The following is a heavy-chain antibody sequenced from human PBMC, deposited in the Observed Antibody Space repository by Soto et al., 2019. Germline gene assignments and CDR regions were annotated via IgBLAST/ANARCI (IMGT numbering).Heavy chain of an antibody. CDR2: IRSKANSYAT. J-gene: IGHJ4*02. CDR1: GFTFSGSA. D-gene: IGHD3-10*01. CDR3: TRLNYGSGSYSHFDY. V-gene: IGHV3-73*02. Sequence: EVQLVESGGGLVQPGGSLKLSCAASGFTFSGSAMHWVRQASGKGLEWVGRIRSKANSYATAYAATVKGRFTISRDDSQNTAYLQMNSLKTEDTAVYYCTRLNYGSGSYSHFDYWGQGTLVTVSS.